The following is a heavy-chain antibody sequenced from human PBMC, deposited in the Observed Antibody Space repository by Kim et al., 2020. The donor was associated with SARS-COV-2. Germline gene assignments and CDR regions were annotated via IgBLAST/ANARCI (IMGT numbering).Heavy chain of an antibody. CDR3: ARGRMVRSSGLSYYFDY. CDR2: IYSGGST. D-gene: IGHD3-10*01. J-gene: IGHJ4*02. Sequence: GGSLRLYCAASGFTVSSNYMSWVRQAPGKGLEWVSVIYSGGSTYYADSVKGRFTISRHNSKNTLYLQMNSLRAEDTAVYYCARGRMVRSSGLSYYFDYWGQGTLVTVSS. CDR1: GFTVSSNY. V-gene: IGHV3-53*04.